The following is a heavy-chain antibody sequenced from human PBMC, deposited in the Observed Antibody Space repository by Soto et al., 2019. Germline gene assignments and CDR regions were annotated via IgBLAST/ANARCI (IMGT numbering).Heavy chain of an antibody. J-gene: IGHJ4*02. V-gene: IGHV4-34*01. CDR3: ARSPLRSIIDY. CDR1: GGSFSGYY. CDR2: INHSGST. D-gene: IGHD3-10*01. Sequence: PSETLSLTCAVYGGSFSGYYWSWIRQPPGKGLEWIGEINHSGSTNYNPSLKSRVTISVDTSKNQFSLKLSSVTAADTAVYYCARSPLRSIIDYWGQGTLVTVS.